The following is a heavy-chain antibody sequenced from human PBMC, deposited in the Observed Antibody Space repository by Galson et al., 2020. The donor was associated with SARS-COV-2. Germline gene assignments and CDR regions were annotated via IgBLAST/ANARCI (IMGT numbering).Heavy chain of an antibody. D-gene: IGHD2-15*01. CDR3: TKGGGPPTPNYYYYYYMDV. CDR1: GFTFNTYA. J-gene: IGHJ6*03. CDR2: ISYDGSNK. V-gene: IGHV3-30*18. Sequence: GESLKISCAASGFTFNTYAMHWVRQAPGKGLEWVAVISYDGSNKYYADSVKGRFAISRDNSKNTLYLQMNSLRVEDTAVYFCTKGGGPPTPNYYYYYYMDVWGKGTTVTVSS.